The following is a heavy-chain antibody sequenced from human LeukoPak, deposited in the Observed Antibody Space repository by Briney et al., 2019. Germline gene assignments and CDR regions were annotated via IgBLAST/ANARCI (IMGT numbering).Heavy chain of an antibody. Sequence: ASVKVSRKTAGYTFTYYYMHRLRQAPGQGLELVGWINPNSGGTKYAQKFQGRVTLTRDTSISTAYMDLSRLRSDDTAVYYCARDLGGYSGYDDYWGQGTLVTVSS. CDR3: ARDLGGYSGYDDY. CDR2: INPNSGGT. J-gene: IGHJ4*02. D-gene: IGHD5-12*01. CDR1: GYTFTYYY. V-gene: IGHV1-2*02.